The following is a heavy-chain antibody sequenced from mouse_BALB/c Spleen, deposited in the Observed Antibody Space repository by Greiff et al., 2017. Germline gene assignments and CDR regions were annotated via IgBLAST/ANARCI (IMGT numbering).Heavy chain of an antibody. V-gene: IGHV1S56*01. D-gene: IGHD2-1*01. CDR3: ARGGNFYAMDY. CDR1: GYTFTSYY. J-gene: IGHJ4*01. CDR2: IYPGNVNT. Sequence: QVQLQQSGPELVKPGASVRISCKASGYTFTSYYIHWVKQRPGQGLEWIGCIYPGNVNTKYNEKFKGKATMTADKSSSTAYMQLSSLTSEDSAVYFCARGGNFYAMDYWGQGTSVTVSS.